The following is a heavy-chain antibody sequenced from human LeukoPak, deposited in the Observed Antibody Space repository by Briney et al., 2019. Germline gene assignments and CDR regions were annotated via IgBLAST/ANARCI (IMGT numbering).Heavy chain of an antibody. Sequence: ASVKVSCKASGYTFTGYYMHWVRQAPGQGLEWMGWINPNSGGTNYAQKFQGRVTMTRDTSISTAYMELSRLRSDDTAVYYCARYSYGSAVDASDIWGQGTMVTVSS. CDR3: ARYSYGSAVDASDI. CDR1: GYTFTGYY. CDR2: INPNSGGT. D-gene: IGHD5-18*01. J-gene: IGHJ3*02. V-gene: IGHV1-2*02.